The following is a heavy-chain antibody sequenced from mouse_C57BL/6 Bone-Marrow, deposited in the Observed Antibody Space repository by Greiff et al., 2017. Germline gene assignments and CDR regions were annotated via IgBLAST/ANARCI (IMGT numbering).Heavy chain of an antibody. V-gene: IGHV1-50*01. CDR1: GYTFTSYW. Sequence: QVQLQQPGAELVKPGASVKLSCTASGYTFTSYWMQWVKQRPGQGLEWIGEIDPSDSYTNYNQKFKGKAPLTVDTSSSTAYMQLSSLTSEDSAVYYCARGIYYGNYGYWGQGTTLTVSS. CDR3: ARGIYYGNYGY. J-gene: IGHJ2*01. D-gene: IGHD2-1*01. CDR2: IDPSDSYT.